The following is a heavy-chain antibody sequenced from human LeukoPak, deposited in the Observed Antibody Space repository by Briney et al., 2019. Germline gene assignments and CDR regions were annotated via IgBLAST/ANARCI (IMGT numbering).Heavy chain of an antibody. V-gene: IGHV3-30-3*01. D-gene: IGHD5-12*01. CDR2: ISYDGSNK. CDR3: ARAGRGIVATITEIDY. Sequence: GRSLRLSCAASGFTFSSYAMHCVRQAPGKGLEWVAVISYDGSNKYYADSVKGRFTISRDNSKNTLYLQMNSLRAEDTAVYYCARAGRGIVATITEIDYWGQGTLVTVSS. J-gene: IGHJ4*02. CDR1: GFTFSSYA.